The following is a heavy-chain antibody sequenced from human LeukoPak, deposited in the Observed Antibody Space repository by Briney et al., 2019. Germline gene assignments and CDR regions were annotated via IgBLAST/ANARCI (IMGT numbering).Heavy chain of an antibody. J-gene: IGHJ4*02. D-gene: IGHD3-22*01. Sequence: GGSLRLSCAASGFTFSSYGMHWVRQAPGKGLEWVSYIDSSSGNLYYADSVQGRFAVSRDNAKNSLYLQMNSLRAEDTAVYYCSRGGYDSPGFYYDYWGQGTLVTVSS. CDR2: IDSSSGNL. CDR1: GFTFSSYG. CDR3: SRGGYDSPGFYYDY. V-gene: IGHV3-48*01.